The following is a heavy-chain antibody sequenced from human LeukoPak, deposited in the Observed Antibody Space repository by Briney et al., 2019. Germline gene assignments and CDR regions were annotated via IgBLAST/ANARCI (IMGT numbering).Heavy chain of an antibody. CDR3: ARGVAAAGNDAFDI. Sequence: PSETLSLTYTVSGGSISSYYWSWIRQPPGKGLEWIGYIYYSGSTNYNPSLESRVTISVDTSKNQFSLKLSSVTAADTAVYYCARGVAAAGNDAFDIWGQGTMVTVSS. V-gene: IGHV4-59*01. CDR2: IYYSGST. CDR1: GGSISSYY. D-gene: IGHD6-13*01. J-gene: IGHJ3*02.